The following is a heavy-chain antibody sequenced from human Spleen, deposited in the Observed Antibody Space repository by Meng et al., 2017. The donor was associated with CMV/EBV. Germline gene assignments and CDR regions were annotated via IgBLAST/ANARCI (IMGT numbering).Heavy chain of an antibody. CDR2: ISDSGDSP. V-gene: IGHV3-23*01. Sequence: AAAGVTFISYAIHWVRQAPGKGMEWVSLISDSGDSPYYADYVKGRFIISRDNSKNMVYLQMKSLRADDTAIYYCAKTLNGYGGEDSWGQGTLVTVSS. CDR1: GVTFISYA. J-gene: IGHJ4*02. CDR3: AKTLNGYGGEDS. D-gene: IGHD5-18*01.